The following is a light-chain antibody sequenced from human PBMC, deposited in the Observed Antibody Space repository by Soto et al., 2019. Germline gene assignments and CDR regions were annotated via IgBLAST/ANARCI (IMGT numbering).Light chain of an antibody. CDR2: RNN. V-gene: IGLV1-47*01. Sequence: QSVLTQPPSASGTPGQRVTISCSGSLSNIGSNFIYWYQQLPGSAPKLLINRNNERPSGVPHRFSGSKSGTSASLAISGLRSEDEADYHCAAWDDSLRGVVFGGGTKLTVL. CDR3: AAWDDSLRGVV. J-gene: IGLJ2*01. CDR1: LSNIGSNF.